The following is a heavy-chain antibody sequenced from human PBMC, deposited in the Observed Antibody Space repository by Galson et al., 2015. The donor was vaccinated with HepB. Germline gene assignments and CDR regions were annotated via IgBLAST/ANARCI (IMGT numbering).Heavy chain of an antibody. J-gene: IGHJ3*02. CDR1: GDSVSRNSAA. V-gene: IGHV6-1*01. CDR3: ARLLFDYDSSGYYRKTHAFDI. D-gene: IGHD3-22*01. Sequence: CAISGDSVSRNSAAWNWIRQSPSRGLEWLGRTYYRSKWYNDYAVSVKSRITNNPDTSKNQFSLQLNSVTPEDTAVYYCARLLFDYDSSGYYRKTHAFDIWGQGTMLTVSS. CDR2: TYYRSKWYN.